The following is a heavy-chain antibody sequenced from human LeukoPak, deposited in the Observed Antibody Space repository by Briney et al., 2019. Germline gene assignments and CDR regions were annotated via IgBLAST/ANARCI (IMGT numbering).Heavy chain of an antibody. J-gene: IGHJ4*02. CDR3: AKEGNRYGDY. V-gene: IGHV3-23*01. D-gene: IGHD3-9*01. CDR2: IGGSGGST. Sequence: AGGSLRLSCAASGFTFGSYAMSWVRQAPGKGLEWVSTIGGSGGSTYYADSVKGRFTISRDNSKNTLYLQMNSLRAEDTAVYYCAKEGNRYGDYWGQGTLVTVSS. CDR1: GFTFGSYA.